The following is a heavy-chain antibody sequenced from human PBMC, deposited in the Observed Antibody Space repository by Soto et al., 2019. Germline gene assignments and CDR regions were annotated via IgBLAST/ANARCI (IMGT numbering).Heavy chain of an antibody. J-gene: IGHJ6*02. CDR3: ARLYSSSSPYYYYGMDV. CDR2: IIPIFGTA. D-gene: IGHD6-6*01. V-gene: IGHV1-69*13. Sequence: SVKVSCKASGGTFSSYAISWVRQAPGQGLEWMGGIIPIFGTANYAQKFQGRVTITADESTSTAYMELSSLRSEDTAVYYCARLYSSSSPYYYYGMDVWGQGTTVTVSS. CDR1: GGTFSSYA.